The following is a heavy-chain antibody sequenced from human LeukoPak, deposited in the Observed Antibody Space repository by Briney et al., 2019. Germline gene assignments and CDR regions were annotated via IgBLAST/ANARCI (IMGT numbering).Heavy chain of an antibody. V-gene: IGHV4-59*01. CDR3: ARETSGDYATAFDY. Sequence: SETLSLTCTVSGGSISDYYWSRIRQPPGKGLEWIGYIYYSGSTNYNPSLKSRVTISVDTSKNQFSLKLSSVTAADTAVYYCARETSGDYATAFDYWGQGTLVTVSS. J-gene: IGHJ4*02. CDR2: IYYSGST. CDR1: GGSISDYY. D-gene: IGHD4-17*01.